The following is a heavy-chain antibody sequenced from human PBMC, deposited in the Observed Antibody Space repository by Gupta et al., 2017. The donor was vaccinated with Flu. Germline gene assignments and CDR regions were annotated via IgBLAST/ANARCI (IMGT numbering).Heavy chain of an antibody. CDR2: INPNSGGT. V-gene: IGHV1-2*02. J-gene: IGHJ4*02. CDR3: AKSQARPSLLDLLVLTTTALRGLDS. D-gene: IGHD2-15*01. CDR1: GYTFSDYY. Sequence: QVQLLQCGAEVKKPGASVKVSCKASGYTFSDYYLHWVRQAPGQGLEWLGWINPNSGGTKSPQQFHGRVTLTRDTTISTAYMDLSSLTSDDTAVYYCAKSQARPSLLDLLVLTTTALRGLDSWGQGTLVTVSS.